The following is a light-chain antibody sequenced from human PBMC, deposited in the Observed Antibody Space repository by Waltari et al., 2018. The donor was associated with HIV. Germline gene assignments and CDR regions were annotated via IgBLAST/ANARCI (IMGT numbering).Light chain of an antibody. CDR2: DDR. CDR3: QAWDSSTWV. CDR1: NIGSKS. Sequence: SYVLTQPPSLSVAPGQTARMTCGGDNIGSKSVHWYRQKPGQAPVLVVYDDRDRPSGIPERFSGSNSGNTATLTISRAEAGDEADYYCQAWDSSTWVFGGGTKLTVL. J-gene: IGLJ3*02. V-gene: IGLV3-21*02.